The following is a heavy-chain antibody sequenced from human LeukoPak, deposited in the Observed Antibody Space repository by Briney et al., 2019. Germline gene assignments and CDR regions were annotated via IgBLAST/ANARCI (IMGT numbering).Heavy chain of an antibody. J-gene: IGHJ4*02. D-gene: IGHD2-15*01. CDR1: GSSFTSYW. CDR3: ARRFCSGGDCYYLFDY. CDR2: IYPGDSDT. Sequence: GESLKISCKGSGSSFTSYWIGWVRQMPGKGLEWMGIIYPGDSDTRYSPSFQGQVTFSADKSIRTAYLQWSSLKASDTAMYYCARRFCSGGDCYYLFDYWGQGTLVTVSS. V-gene: IGHV5-51*01.